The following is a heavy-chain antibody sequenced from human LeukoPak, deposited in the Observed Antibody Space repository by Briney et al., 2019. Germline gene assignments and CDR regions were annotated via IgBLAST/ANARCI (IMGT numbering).Heavy chain of an antibody. J-gene: IGHJ6*02. CDR1: GFTFSSYS. Sequence: PGGSLRLSCAASGFTFSSYSMNWVRQAPGKGLEWGSYISGSSSTIYYADSVKGRFTISRDNSKNTLYLQMNSLRAEDTAVYYCARLREPYEYYYYGMDVWGQGTTVTVSS. CDR2: ISGSSSTI. CDR3: ARLREPYEYYYYGMDV. V-gene: IGHV3-48*01. D-gene: IGHD1-26*01.